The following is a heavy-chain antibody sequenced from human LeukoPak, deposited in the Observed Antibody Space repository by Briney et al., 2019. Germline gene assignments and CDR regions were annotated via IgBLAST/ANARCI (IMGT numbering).Heavy chain of an antibody. Sequence: SETLSLTCTVSGGSISSYYWSWIRQPPGKGLEWIGYIYYSGSTNYNPSLKSRVTISVDTSKNQFSLKLSSVTAADTAVYYCAREYCSGGSCYLDYWGQGTLVTVSS. V-gene: IGHV4-59*01. J-gene: IGHJ4*02. CDR1: GGSISSYY. CDR3: AREYCSGGSCYLDY. D-gene: IGHD2-15*01. CDR2: IYYSGST.